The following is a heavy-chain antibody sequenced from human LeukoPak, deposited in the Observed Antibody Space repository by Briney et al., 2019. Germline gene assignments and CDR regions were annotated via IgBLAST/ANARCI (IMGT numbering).Heavy chain of an antibody. J-gene: IGHJ4*02. CDR2: IYPGDSDT. CDR3: ARLSLGTAAATAFDY. V-gene: IGHV5-51*01. Sequence: GESLKISCKGSGYSFTSYWIGWVRQMPGKGLEWMGIIYPGDSDTRYSPSFQGQVTIPADKSISTAYLQWSSLKASDTAMYYCARLSLGTAAATAFDYWGQGTLVTVSS. D-gene: IGHD6-13*01. CDR1: GYSFTSYW.